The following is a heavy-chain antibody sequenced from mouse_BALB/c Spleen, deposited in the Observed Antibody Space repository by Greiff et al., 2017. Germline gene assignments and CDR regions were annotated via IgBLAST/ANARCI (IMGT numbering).Heavy chain of an antibody. J-gene: IGHJ4*01. D-gene: IGHD1-1*01. V-gene: IGHV1-15*01. Sequence: QVQLQQSGAELVRPGASVTLSCKASGYTFTDYEMHWVKQTPVHGLEWIGAIDPETGGTAYNQKFKGKATLTADKSSSTAYMELRSLTSEDSAVYYCTSPPYYYGSSYDYAMDYWGQGTSVTVSS. CDR3: TSPPYYYGSSYDYAMDY. CDR1: GYTFTDYE. CDR2: IDPETGGT.